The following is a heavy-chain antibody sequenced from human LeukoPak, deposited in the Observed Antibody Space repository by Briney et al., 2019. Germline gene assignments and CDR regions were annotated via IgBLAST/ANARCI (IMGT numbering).Heavy chain of an antibody. V-gene: IGHV3-48*01. J-gene: IGHJ4*02. Sequence: GGSLRLSCAASGFTFSSYNMNWVRQAPGKGLEWVSYITGSSSSIYYADSVKGRFTISRDNSKNTLYLQMNSLRGDDTAIYYCARDPRGPTGYDHSGRDTFDYWGQGTLVTVSS. D-gene: IGHD3-22*01. CDR2: ITGSSSSI. CDR3: ARDPRGPTGYDHSGRDTFDY. CDR1: GFTFSSYN.